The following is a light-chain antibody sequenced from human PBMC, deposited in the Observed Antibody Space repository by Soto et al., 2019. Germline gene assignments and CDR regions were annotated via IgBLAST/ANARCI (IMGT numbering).Light chain of an antibody. CDR2: DAS. V-gene: IGKV3-15*01. Sequence: VGVSKSAAILSVSPGERATLSCRASQSISRSLAWYQQKPGQAPRLLISDASTRATGIPARFSGSGSGTEFTLTISSLQSEDFALYYCHQYNSWPPGTFGQGTKVDIK. J-gene: IGKJ2*01. CDR1: QSISRS. CDR3: HQYNSWPPGT.